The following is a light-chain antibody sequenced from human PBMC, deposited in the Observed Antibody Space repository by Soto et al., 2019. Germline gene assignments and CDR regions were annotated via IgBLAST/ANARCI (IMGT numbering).Light chain of an antibody. CDR1: SSDVGGSNF. V-gene: IGLV2-11*01. J-gene: IGLJ3*02. Sequence: QSALTQPRSVSGSPGQSVTISCTGSSSDVGGSNFVSWYQQPPVKAPKLVIYDVSKRPSGVPDRFSGSKSGNTASLTISGLQAEDEADYYCCSYAGNSLWVFGGGTKLTVL. CDR3: CSYAGNSLWV. CDR2: DVS.